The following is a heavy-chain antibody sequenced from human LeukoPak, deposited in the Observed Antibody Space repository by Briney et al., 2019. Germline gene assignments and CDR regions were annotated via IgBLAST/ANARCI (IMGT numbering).Heavy chain of an antibody. CDR3: AKHGRGSSWYRGFDY. D-gene: IGHD6-13*01. V-gene: IGHV3-23*01. Sequence: GGSLRLSCVAFGFTFSNYAMSWVRQAPGKGLEWVSAISGSGGSTYYADSVKGRFTISRDNSKNTLYLQMNSLRAEDTAVYYCAKHGRGSSWYRGFDYWGQGTLVTVSS. J-gene: IGHJ4*02. CDR1: GFTFSNYA. CDR2: ISGSGGST.